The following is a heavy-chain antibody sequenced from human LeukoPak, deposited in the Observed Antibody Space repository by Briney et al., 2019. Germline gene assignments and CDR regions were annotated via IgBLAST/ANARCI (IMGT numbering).Heavy chain of an antibody. V-gene: IGHV1-18*01. CDR2: ISADNGDT. D-gene: IGHD4-17*01. Sequence: GASVKVSCKASGYTSSIYAITWVRQAPGQGLEWMGFISADNGDTNYAQKFQGRVTMTTDTYTNTAYMELRSLRPDGTAVYYCARGGATVTMFFDYWGQGTLVTVSS. J-gene: IGHJ4*02. CDR3: ARGGATVTMFFDY. CDR1: GYTSSIYA.